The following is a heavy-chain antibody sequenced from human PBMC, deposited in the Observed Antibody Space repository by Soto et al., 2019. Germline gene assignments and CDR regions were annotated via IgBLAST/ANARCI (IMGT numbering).Heavy chain of an antibody. Sequence: EVQLVESGGGLVKPGGSLRLSCAASGFTFSNAWMNWVRQAPGKGLEWVGRIKSKTDGGTTDYAAPVKGRFTISRDDSKNTLYLQMNGLKTEDTAVYYCTTDTQAIVVAPYYFDYWGQGTLVTVSS. D-gene: IGHD3-22*01. V-gene: IGHV3-15*07. CDR3: TTDTQAIVVAPYYFDY. CDR2: IKSKTDGGTT. CDR1: GFTFSNAW. J-gene: IGHJ4*02.